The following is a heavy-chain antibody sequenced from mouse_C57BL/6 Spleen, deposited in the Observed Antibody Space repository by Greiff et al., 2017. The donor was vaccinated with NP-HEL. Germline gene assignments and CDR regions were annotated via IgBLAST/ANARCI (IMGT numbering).Heavy chain of an antibody. CDR3: AREDPYDGFAY. CDR2: INPNNGGT. J-gene: IGHJ3*01. CDR1: GYTFTDYY. Sequence: EVQLQQSGPELVKPGASVKISCKASGYTFTDYYMNWVKQSHGKSLEWIGDINPNNGGTSYNQKFKGKATLTVDKSSSTAYMELRSLTSEDSAVYYCAREDPYDGFAYWGQGTLVTVSA. D-gene: IGHD2-12*01. V-gene: IGHV1-26*01.